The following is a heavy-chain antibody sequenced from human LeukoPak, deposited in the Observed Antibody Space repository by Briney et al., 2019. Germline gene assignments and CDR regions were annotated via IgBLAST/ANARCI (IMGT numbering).Heavy chain of an antibody. J-gene: IGHJ4*02. D-gene: IGHD5-24*01. CDR3: AGLTDGYKLGY. CDR2: IYYSGNT. V-gene: IGHV4-39*07. CDR1: GGSISSSYYY. Sequence: PETLSLTCTVSGGSISSSYYYWAWIRQPPGKGLECIGSIYYSGNTYYNPSLQSRVTISIDTSKNQFSLKLSSVTAADTAVYFCAGLTDGYKLGYWGQGTLVTVSS.